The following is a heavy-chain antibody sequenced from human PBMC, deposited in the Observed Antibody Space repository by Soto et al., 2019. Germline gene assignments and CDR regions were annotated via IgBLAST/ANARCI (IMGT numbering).Heavy chain of an antibody. D-gene: IGHD3-22*01. J-gene: IGHJ5*02. CDR2: IIPIFGTA. V-gene: IGHV1-69*06. Sequence: SVKVSCKASGGTFSSYAISWVRQAPGQGLEWMGGIIPIFGTANYAQKFQGRVTITADKSTSTAYMELSSLRSEDTAVYYCARRTPYYYDSSVDWFDPWGKGTLVTVSS. CDR3: ARRTPYYYDSSVDWFDP. CDR1: GGTFSSYA.